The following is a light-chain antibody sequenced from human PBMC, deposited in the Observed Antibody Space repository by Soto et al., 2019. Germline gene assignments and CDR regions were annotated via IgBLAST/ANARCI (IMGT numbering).Light chain of an antibody. CDR1: QNIDNF. V-gene: IGKV1-39*01. J-gene: IGKJ2*01. Sequence: DIQMAQSPSSLSASVGDRVTITCRASQNIDNFVNWYQQRPGKAPKLLISVASSLQGGVPSRLSGSGYGTEFTLTISSLQPDDFATYYCQQTYIIPYTFGQGTKLDIK. CDR3: QQTYIIPYT. CDR2: VAS.